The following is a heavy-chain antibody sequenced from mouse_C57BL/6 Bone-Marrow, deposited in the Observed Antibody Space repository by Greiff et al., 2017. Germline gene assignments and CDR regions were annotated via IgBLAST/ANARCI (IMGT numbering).Heavy chain of an antibody. CDR1: GYTFTSYW. CDR3: ARNSEGYDAWYCDV. V-gene: IGHV1-64*01. D-gene: IGHD2-2*01. CDR2: IHPNSGST. J-gene: IGHJ1*03. Sequence: QVQLQQPGAELVKPGASVKLSCKASGYTFTSYWMHWVKQRPGQGLEWIGMIHPNSGSTNYNEKFKSKATLTVDKSSSTAYMQLSSLTSEDSAVYYCARNSEGYDAWYCDVWGTGSTGT.